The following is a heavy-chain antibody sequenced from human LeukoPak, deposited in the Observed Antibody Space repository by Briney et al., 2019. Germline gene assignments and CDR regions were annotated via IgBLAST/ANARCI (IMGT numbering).Heavy chain of an antibody. D-gene: IGHD4-17*01. J-gene: IGHJ4*02. CDR3: AREATDYGDYPYYFDY. V-gene: IGHV4-59*01. CDR2: IYYSGST. Sequence: SETLSLTCTVSGGSISSYYWSWIRQPPGKGLEWIGYIYYSGSTNYNPSLKSRVTISVDTSKNQFSLKLSSVTAADTAVYYCAREATDYGDYPYYFDYWGQGTLVIVSS. CDR1: GGSISSYY.